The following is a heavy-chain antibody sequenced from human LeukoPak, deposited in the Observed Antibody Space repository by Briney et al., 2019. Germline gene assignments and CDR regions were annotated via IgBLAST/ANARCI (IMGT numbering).Heavy chain of an antibody. CDR2: IYYSGST. V-gene: IGHV4-31*03. CDR3: ARLGDCSSTSCYSFGWFDP. D-gene: IGHD2-2*02. J-gene: IGHJ5*02. CDR1: GGSISSGGYY. Sequence: SQTLSLTCTVSGGSISSGGYYWSWIRQHPGKGLEWIGYIYYSGSTYYNPSLKSRVTISVDTSKNQFSLKLSSVTAADTAVYYCARLGDCSSTSCYSFGWFDPWGQGTLVTVSS.